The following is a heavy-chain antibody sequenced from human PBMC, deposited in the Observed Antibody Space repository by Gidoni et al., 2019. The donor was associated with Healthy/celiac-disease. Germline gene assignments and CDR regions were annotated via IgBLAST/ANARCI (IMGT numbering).Heavy chain of an antibody. CDR2: IRGSGGST. D-gene: IGHD6-19*01. CDR3: ANLAGTGDAFDI. V-gene: IGHV3-23*01. CDR1: GFTFSSYA. J-gene: IGHJ3*02. Sequence: EVQLLESGGGLVQHGGSLRLSCAASGFTFSSYAMSWVRQAPGKGLEWVSAIRGSGGSTYYADSVKGRFTISRDNSKNTLYLQMNSLRAEDTAVYYCANLAGTGDAFDIWGQGTMVTVSS.